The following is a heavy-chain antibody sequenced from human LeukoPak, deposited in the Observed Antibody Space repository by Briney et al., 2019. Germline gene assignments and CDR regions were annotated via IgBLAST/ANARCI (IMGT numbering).Heavy chain of an antibody. Sequence: SVKVSCKASGGTFSSYAISWVRQAPGQGLEWMGRIIPIFGTANYAQKFQGRVTITTDESTSTAYMELSRLRSEDTAVYYCARVPIIAAGGEFDYWGQGTLVTVSS. CDR2: IIPIFGTA. CDR1: GGTFSSYA. J-gene: IGHJ4*02. D-gene: IGHD6-13*01. V-gene: IGHV1-69*05. CDR3: ARVPIIAAGGEFDY.